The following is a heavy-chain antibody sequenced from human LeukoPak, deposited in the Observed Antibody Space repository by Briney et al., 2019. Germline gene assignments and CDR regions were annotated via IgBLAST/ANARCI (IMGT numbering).Heavy chain of an antibody. CDR1: GYTFTGYY. D-gene: IGHD3-3*01. V-gene: IGHV1-2*02. CDR3: ARYYDFWSGYPALDY. J-gene: IGHJ4*02. Sequence: ASVKVSCKASGYTFTGYYMRWVRKAPGQGLEWMGWINPNSGGTNYAQKFQGRVTMTRDTSISTAYMELSRLRSDDTAVYYCARYYDFWSGYPALDYWGQGTLVTVSS. CDR2: INPNSGGT.